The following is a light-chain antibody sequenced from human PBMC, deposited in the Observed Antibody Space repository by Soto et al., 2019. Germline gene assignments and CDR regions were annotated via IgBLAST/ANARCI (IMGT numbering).Light chain of an antibody. V-gene: IGKV3-15*01. J-gene: IGKJ1*01. CDR1: QSVSNN. CDR2: GAS. CDR3: QQYDNWPPWT. Sequence: EIVMTQSPATLSVSPGERATLSCRASQSVSNNLAWYQQKPGQAPRLLIYGASTRATGIPARFSGSGSGTEFTLTISSLQSEDFAVYYCQQYDNWPPWTFGQGTEVEVK.